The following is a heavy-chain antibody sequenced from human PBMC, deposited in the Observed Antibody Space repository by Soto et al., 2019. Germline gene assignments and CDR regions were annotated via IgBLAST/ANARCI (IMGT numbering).Heavy chain of an antibody. CDR2: INHSGST. CDR3: ARRYSSSWYSPHYYYYYGMDV. Sequence: GSLRLSCAASGFTFSSYSMNWVRQAPGKGLEWIGEINHSGSTNYNPSLKSRVTISVDTSKNQFSLKLSSVTAADTAVYYCARRYSSSWYSPHYYYYYGMDVWGQGTTVTVSS. D-gene: IGHD6-13*01. CDR1: GFTFSSYS. V-gene: IGHV4-34*01. J-gene: IGHJ6*02.